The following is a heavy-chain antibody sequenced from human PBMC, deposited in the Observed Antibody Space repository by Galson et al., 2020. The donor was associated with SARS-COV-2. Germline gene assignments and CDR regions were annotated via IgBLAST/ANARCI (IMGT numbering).Heavy chain of an antibody. CDR3: ARLHYGEYAPEAFDI. CDR1: GTSISSGSYS. CDR2: ISHSGGT. Sequence: QTLSLPCAVSGTSISSGSYSWNWIRQPPGKGLEWIGYISHSGGTYYNPSLKSRVTISGDRSKNQFSLRLSSVTAADTAVYYCARLHYGEYAPEAFDIWGPGTRVTVAS. V-gene: IGHV4-30-2*01. J-gene: IGHJ3*02. D-gene: IGHD4-17*01.